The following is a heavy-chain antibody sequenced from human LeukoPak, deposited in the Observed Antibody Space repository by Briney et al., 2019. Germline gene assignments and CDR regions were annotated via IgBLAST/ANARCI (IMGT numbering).Heavy chain of an antibody. V-gene: IGHV4-59*08. Sequence: SETLSLTCTVSGGPISSYYWSWIRQPPGKGLEWIGYIYYSGSTNYNPSLKSRVTISVDTSKNQFSLKLSSVTAADTAVYYCARQQGLQNLNFDHWGQGTLVTVSS. D-gene: IGHD4-11*01. CDR3: ARQQGLQNLNFDH. CDR1: GGPISSYY. J-gene: IGHJ5*02. CDR2: IYYSGST.